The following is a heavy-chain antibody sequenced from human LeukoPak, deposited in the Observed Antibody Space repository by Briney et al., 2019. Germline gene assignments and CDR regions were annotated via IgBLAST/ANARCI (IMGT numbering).Heavy chain of an antibody. CDR1: GGSISSSSYY. CDR2: IDYSGST. V-gene: IGHV4-39*01. J-gene: IGHJ5*02. D-gene: IGHD3-3*01. CDR3: ARGLVFWSGYHTT. Sequence: SETLSLTCTVSGGSISSSSYYWGWIRQPPGRGLEWFGSIDYSGSTYYNSSLKSRVTISVDTSKNQFSLKLSSVTAADTAVYYCARGLVFWSGYHTTWGQGTLVTVSS.